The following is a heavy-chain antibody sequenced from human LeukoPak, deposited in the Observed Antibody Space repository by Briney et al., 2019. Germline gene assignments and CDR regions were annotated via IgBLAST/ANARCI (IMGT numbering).Heavy chain of an antibody. CDR3: ARDPPAVTTNTYD. J-gene: IGHJ4*02. CDR1: GFTVSNNY. CDR2: IYSGGST. Sequence: GGSLRLSCAASGFTVSNNYMNWFRQAPGKGLEWVSLIYSGGSTSYADSVKGRFTISRDSSKNTLYLQMNSLRVEDTAVYYCARDPPAVTTNTYDWGQGTLVTVSS. D-gene: IGHD1-1*01. V-gene: IGHV3-66*01.